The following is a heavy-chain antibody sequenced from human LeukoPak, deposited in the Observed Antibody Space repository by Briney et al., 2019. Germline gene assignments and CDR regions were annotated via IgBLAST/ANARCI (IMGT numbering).Heavy chain of an antibody. CDR3: AKKSSVVVTAGDAFDI. CDR1: GGTFSSYA. CDR2: IIPIFGIA. J-gene: IGHJ3*02. Sequence: SVKVSCKASGGTFSSYAISWVRQAPGQGLEWMGMIIPIFGIANYAQKSQGRVTITADKSTSTAYMELSSLRSEDTAVYYCAKKSSVVVTAGDAFDISSQGTMVTASS. D-gene: IGHD2-21*02. V-gene: IGHV1-69*04.